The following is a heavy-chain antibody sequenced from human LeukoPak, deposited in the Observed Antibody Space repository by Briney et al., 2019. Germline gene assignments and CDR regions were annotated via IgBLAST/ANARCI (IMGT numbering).Heavy chain of an antibody. J-gene: IGHJ4*02. V-gene: IGHV1-69*13. CDR3: ARDQLPGFRWAGNYFDY. Sequence: SVKVSCKASGGTFSSYAISWVRQAPGQGLEWMGGIIPIFGTANYAQKFQGRVTITADESTSTAYMELSSLRSEDTAVYYCARDQLPGFRWAGNYFDYWGQGTLVTVSS. CDR1: GGTFSSYA. CDR2: IIPIFGTA. D-gene: IGHD4-23*01.